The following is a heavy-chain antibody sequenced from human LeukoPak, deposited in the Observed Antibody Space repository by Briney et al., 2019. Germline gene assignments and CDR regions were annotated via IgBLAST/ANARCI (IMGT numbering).Heavy chain of an antibody. CDR3: ADLGNGRTFDY. Sequence: PSETLSFTCTVSGGSITSSNLYWGWVRQPPGKGLEWIGSIYYSGYTSYNPSLKSRVTISLDTSKNQFSLNLSSVTAADTAIFYCADLGNGRTFDYWGQGTLVPVSS. V-gene: IGHV4-39*07. CDR2: IYYSGYT. D-gene: IGHD2-8*01. J-gene: IGHJ4*02. CDR1: GGSITSSNLY.